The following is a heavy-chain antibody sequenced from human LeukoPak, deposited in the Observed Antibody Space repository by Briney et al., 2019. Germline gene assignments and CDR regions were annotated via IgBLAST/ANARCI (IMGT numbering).Heavy chain of an antibody. J-gene: IGHJ6*03. CDR2: IHTSGST. CDR1: GGSISSYY. CDR3: ARGPRRTVNYYYYYYMDV. V-gene: IGHV4-4*07. D-gene: IGHD1-14*01. Sequence: TSETLSLTCTVSGGSISSYYWSWIRQPAGKGLEWIGRIHTSGSTNYNPSLKSRVTISVDTSKNQFSLKLSSVTAADTAVYYCARGPRRTVNYYYYYYMDVWGKGTTVTVSS.